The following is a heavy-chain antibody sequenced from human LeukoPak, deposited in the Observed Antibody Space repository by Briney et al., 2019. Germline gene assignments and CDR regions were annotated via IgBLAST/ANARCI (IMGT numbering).Heavy chain of an antibody. CDR1: GFTFSSYG. J-gene: IGHJ4*02. Sequence: GGSLRLSCAASGFTFSSYGMTWVRQAPGKGLEWVSYISSSSSTIYYADSVKGRFTISRDNAKNSLYLLMNSLRAEDTAVYYCARRAPSHDFDYWGQGTLVTVSS. V-gene: IGHV3-48*04. CDR2: ISSSSSTI. CDR3: ARRAPSHDFDY.